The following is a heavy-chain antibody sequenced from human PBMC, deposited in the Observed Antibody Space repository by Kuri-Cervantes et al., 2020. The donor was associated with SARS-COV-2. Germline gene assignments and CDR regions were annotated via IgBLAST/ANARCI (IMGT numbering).Heavy chain of an antibody. Sequence: SVKVSCKASGGTFSSYAISWVRQAPGQGLEWMGRIIPIFGTANYAQKFQGRVTITADESTSTAYMELSSLRSEDTAVYYCAREGYSSGWSGPYFGYWGQGTLVTVS. V-gene: IGHV1-69*13. CDR2: IIPIFGTA. CDR3: AREGYSSGWSGPYFGY. D-gene: IGHD6-19*01. CDR1: GGTFSSYA. J-gene: IGHJ4*02.